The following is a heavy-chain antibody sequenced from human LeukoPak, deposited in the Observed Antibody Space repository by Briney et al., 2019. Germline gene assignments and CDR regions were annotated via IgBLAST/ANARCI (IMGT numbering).Heavy chain of an antibody. V-gene: IGHV3-23*01. CDR3: AAPRPAYYYDSSGYYYY. J-gene: IGHJ4*02. CDR2: ISGSGGST. Sequence: GGSLRLSCAASGLTFSSYAMSWVRQAPRKGLEWVSAISGSGGSTYYADSVKGRFTISRDNSKNTLYLQMNSLRAEDTAVYYCAAPRPAYYYDSSGYYYYWGQGTLVTVSS. D-gene: IGHD3-22*01. CDR1: GLTFSSYA.